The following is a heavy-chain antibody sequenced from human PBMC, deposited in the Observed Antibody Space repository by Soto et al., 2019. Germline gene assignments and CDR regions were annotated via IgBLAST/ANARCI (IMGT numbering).Heavy chain of an antibody. CDR1: GGSISSSSYY. CDR3: ARHNWGESYFDY. CDR2: IYYSGST. V-gene: IGHV4-39*01. D-gene: IGHD3-16*01. J-gene: IGHJ4*02. Sequence: SETLSLTCTVSGGSISSSSYYWGWIRQPPGKGLEWIGSIYYSGSTYYNPSLKSRVTISVDTSKNQFSLKLSSVTAADTAVYYCARHNWGESYFDYWGQGTLVTVSS.